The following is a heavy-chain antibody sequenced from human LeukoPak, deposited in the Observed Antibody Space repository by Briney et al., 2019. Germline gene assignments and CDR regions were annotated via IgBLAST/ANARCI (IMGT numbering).Heavy chain of an antibody. J-gene: IGHJ4*02. CDR1: GFTFSNAW. Sequence: PGGSLRLSCAASGFTFSNAWMSWVRQAPGKRLERVGRIKSKTDGGTTDYAAPVKGRFTISRDDSKNTLYLQMNSLKTEDTAVYYCTTDRSGSYYADYWGQGTLVTVSS. D-gene: IGHD1-26*01. CDR2: IKSKTDGGTT. CDR3: TTDRSGSYYADY. V-gene: IGHV3-15*01.